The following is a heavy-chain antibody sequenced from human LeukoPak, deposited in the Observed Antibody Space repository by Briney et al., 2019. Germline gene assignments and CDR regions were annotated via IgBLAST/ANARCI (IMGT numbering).Heavy chain of an antibody. Sequence: PGGSLRLSCAASGFTFSSYAMHWVRQAPGKGLEWVAVISYDGSNKYYADSVKGRFTISRDNSKNTLYLQMNSLRAEDTAVYYCARERVVYYYYYGMHVWGKGTTVTVSS. CDR3: ARERVVYYYYYGMHV. CDR2: ISYDGSNK. J-gene: IGHJ6*04. CDR1: GFTFSSYA. V-gene: IGHV3-30*04.